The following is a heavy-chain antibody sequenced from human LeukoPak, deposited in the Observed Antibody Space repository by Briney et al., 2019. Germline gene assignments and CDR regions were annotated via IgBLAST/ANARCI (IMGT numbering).Heavy chain of an antibody. CDR2: IYYSGST. D-gene: IGHD3-22*01. CDR1: GGSISSSSYY. J-gene: IGHJ5*02. CDR3: ARQEGYYYDSSGSFDP. V-gene: IGHV4-39*01. Sequence: SETLSLTCTVSGGSISSSSYYWGWIRQPPGKGLEWIGSIYYSGSTHYNPSLKSRVTISVDTSKNQFSLKLSSVTAADTAVYYCARQEGYYYDSSGSFDPWGQGTLVTVSS.